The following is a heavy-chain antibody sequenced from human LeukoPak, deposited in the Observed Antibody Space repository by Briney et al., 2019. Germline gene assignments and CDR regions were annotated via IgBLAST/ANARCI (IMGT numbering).Heavy chain of an antibody. CDR1: EFYFSDFW. CDR2: INQGGSET. J-gene: IGHJ4*02. CDR3: TKGRSNHY. V-gene: IGHV3-7*01. D-gene: IGHD4-11*01. Sequence: GGSLRLSCAASEFYFSDFWMGWVRRAPGKGLEWVANINQGGSETYYVDSVKGRFTISRDNAKKSLFLQMNSLRAEDTAVYYCTKGRSNHYWGQGTLVTVST.